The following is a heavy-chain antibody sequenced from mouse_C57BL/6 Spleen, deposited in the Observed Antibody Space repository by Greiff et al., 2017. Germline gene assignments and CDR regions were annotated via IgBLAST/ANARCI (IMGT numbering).Heavy chain of an antibody. V-gene: IGHV3-6*01. D-gene: IGHD1-1*01. J-gene: IGHJ3*01. Sequence: EVQLVESGPGLVKPSQSLSLTCSVTGYSITSGYYWNWIRQFPGNKLEWMGYISYDGSNNYNPSLKNRISITRDTSKNQFFLKLNSVTTEDTATYYCARPTTVEFAYWGQGTLVTVSA. CDR1: GYSITSGYY. CDR2: ISYDGSN. CDR3: ARPTTVEFAY.